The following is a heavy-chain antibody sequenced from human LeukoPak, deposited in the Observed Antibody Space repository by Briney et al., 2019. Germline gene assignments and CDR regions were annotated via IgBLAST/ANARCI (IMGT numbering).Heavy chain of an antibody. CDR1: GFNFNTFG. CDR2: IRHDGSNQ. J-gene: IGHJ4*02. CDR3: AKQIDGSGTFLFPKYFDY. V-gene: IGHV3-30*02. Sequence: GGSLRLSCAASGFNFNTFGMHWVRQAPGKGPEWVAFIRHDGSNQYYADSVKGRFTLSRDNSQNTLYLQMNSLRPGDTAIYYCAKQIDGSGTFLFPKYFDYWGQGTLVTVSS. D-gene: IGHD3-10*01.